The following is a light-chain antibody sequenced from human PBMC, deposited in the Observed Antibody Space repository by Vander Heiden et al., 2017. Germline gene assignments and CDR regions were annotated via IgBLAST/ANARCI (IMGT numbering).Light chain of an antibody. J-gene: IGKJ4*01. Sequence: DIVMTQSPDSLAVSLGERATINCTSSQRVLYSSNNKNYLAWYQQKPGQPPKLLIYWASTRESGVPDRFSGSGSGTDFTLTISSLQAEDVAVYYCQQNDSTPLTFGGGTKVEIK. CDR1: QRVLYSSNNKNY. CDR2: WAS. CDR3: QQNDSTPLT. V-gene: IGKV4-1*01.